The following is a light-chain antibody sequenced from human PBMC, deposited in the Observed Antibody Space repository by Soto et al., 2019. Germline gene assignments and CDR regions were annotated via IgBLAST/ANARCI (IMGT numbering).Light chain of an antibody. CDR1: QNIGSN. CDR3: QQYHNWWT. CDR2: GAS. Sequence: EIVMTQSPATLSVSPGERVTLSCRASQNIGSNLSWYQQQFGQAPRLLIYGASTRVTGIPTRISGSGSGTDFTLTITSLQSEDFGVYYCQQYHNWWTFGQGTKVDFK. V-gene: IGKV3-15*01. J-gene: IGKJ1*01.